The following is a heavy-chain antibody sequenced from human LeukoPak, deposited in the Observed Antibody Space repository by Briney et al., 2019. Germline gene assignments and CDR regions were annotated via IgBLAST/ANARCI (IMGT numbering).Heavy chain of an antibody. CDR1: GGTFSSYA. D-gene: IGHD2-2*01. J-gene: IGHJ3*02. CDR2: IIPIFGTA. CDR3: ARVTMLAEDGDAFDI. Sequence: SVKVSCKASGGTFSSYAISWVRQAPGQGLEWMGGIIPIFGTANYAQKLQGRVTMTTDTSTSTAYMELRSLRSDDTAVYYCARVTMLAEDGDAFDIWGQGTMVTVSS. V-gene: IGHV1-69*05.